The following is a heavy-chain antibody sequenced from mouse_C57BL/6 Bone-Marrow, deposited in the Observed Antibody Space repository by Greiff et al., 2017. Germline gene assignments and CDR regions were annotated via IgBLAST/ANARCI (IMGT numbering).Heavy chain of an antibody. Sequence: DVHLVESGGGLVKPGGSLKLSCAASGFTFSDYGMHWVRQAPEKGLEWVAYISSGSSTIYYADTVKGRFTISRDNAKNTLFLQMTSLRSEDTAMYYCAIFDYKFAYWGQGTLVTVSA. CDR2: ISSGSSTI. CDR1: GFTFSDYG. CDR3: AIFDYKFAY. D-gene: IGHD2-4*01. V-gene: IGHV5-17*01. J-gene: IGHJ3*01.